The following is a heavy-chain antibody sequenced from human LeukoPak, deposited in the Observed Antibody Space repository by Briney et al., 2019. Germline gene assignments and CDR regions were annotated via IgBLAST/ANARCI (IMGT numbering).Heavy chain of an antibody. CDR3: ATGPIASYSSSWYGMDV. V-gene: IGHV1-24*01. Sequence: ASVKVSCKVCGYTLTELSMHWVRQAPGKGLEWMGGFDPEDGETIYEQKFQGRVTMTEDTSTDTAYMELSSLRSEDTAVYYCATGPIASYSSSWYGMDVWGQGTTVTVSS. D-gene: IGHD6-13*01. J-gene: IGHJ6*02. CDR1: GYTLTELS. CDR2: FDPEDGET.